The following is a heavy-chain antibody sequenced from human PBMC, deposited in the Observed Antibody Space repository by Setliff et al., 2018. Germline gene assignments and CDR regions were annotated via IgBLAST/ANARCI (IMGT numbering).Heavy chain of an antibody. J-gene: IGHJ5*02. CDR2: IYTSWST. Sequence: SETLSLTCTVSGGSISGGFYYWSWIRQPAGKGLEWIGQIYTSWSTNYNPSLKSRVTISLDTSKNQFSLKLSSVTAADTAVYYCARDLIRGAPNWFDPWGQGTLVTVSS. CDR1: GGSISGGFYY. D-gene: IGHD3-10*01. V-gene: IGHV4-61*09. CDR3: ARDLIRGAPNWFDP.